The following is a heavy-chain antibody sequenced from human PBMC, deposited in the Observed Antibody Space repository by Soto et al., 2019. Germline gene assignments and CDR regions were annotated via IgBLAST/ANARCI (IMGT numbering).Heavy chain of an antibody. CDR1: GFTVSSYA. CDR2: ISYDGSNK. CDR3: ERGRGGGWLVISHDFDY. J-gene: IGHJ4*02. Sequence: QVQLVESGGGVVQPGRSLRLSCAASGFTVSSYAMHWVRQAPGKGLEWVAVISYDGSNKYYADSVKGRFTISRDNSKNTLYLQMNSLRGEDTAVYYCERGRGGGWLVISHDFDYWGQGTLVTVSS. D-gene: IGHD6-19*01. V-gene: IGHV3-30-3*01.